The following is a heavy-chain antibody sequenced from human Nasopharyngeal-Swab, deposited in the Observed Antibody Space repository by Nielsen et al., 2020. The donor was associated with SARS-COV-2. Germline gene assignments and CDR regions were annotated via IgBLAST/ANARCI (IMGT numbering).Heavy chain of an antibody. CDR3: AKDRMPHSSTWTIDY. CDR2: ISFSSGSM. Sequence: GGSLRLSCAASGFTFSSYVMSWVRQAPGKGLEWVSSISFSSGSMHYGDSVKGRFTISRDNSKNTLYLQMDSLRVEDTAVYYCAKDRMPHSSTWTIDYWGKGTLVTVSS. CDR1: GFTFSSYV. D-gene: IGHD6-13*01. V-gene: IGHV3-23*01. J-gene: IGHJ4*02.